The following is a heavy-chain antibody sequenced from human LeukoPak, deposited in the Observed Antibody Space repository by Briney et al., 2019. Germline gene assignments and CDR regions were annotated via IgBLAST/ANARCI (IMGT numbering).Heavy chain of an antibody. CDR2: ISGDGGSA. D-gene: IGHD3-10*01. Sequence: GGSLRLSRVASGFTFHDYAMSWVRQVPGKGLEWVSLISGDGGSASYAASVKGRFTISRDNSKNSLYLQMNSLRTEDTAFYYCAKASSGSSSRPIDYWGQGTLVTVSS. J-gene: IGHJ4*02. CDR3: AKASSGSSSRPIDY. CDR1: GFTFHDYA. V-gene: IGHV3-43*02.